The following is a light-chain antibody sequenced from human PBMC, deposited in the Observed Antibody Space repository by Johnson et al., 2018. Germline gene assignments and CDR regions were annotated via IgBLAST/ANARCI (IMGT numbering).Light chain of an antibody. CDR2: ENN. CDR1: SSNIGNNY. Sequence: QSVLTQPPSVSAAPGQKVTISCSGSSSNIGNNYVSWYQQLPGTAPKLLIYENNKRPSGIPDRFSGSKSGTSATLGITGLQTGDEADYYCGTWDSSLSAGNVFGPRTKVTV. V-gene: IGLV1-51*02. J-gene: IGLJ1*01. CDR3: GTWDSSLSAGNV.